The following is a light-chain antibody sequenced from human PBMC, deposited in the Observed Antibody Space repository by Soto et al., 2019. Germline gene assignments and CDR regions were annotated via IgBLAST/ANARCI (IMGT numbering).Light chain of an antibody. V-gene: IGLV2-23*02. CDR1: TNDVGSYNH. Sequence: QAVVTQPASVSGSPGQSITISCTGTTNDVGSYNHVSWYQQHPGKAPKLIIYEVSKRPSGISNRFSGSKSGNTDSLTISGLQAEDEGDYYCCSYAGSSNLLFGGGTKLTVL. CDR3: CSYAGSSNLL. CDR2: EVS. J-gene: IGLJ2*01.